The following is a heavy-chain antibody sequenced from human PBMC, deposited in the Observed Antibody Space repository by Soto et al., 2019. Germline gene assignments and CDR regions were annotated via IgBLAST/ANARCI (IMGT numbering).Heavy chain of an antibody. Sequence: GGSLRLSCAASGFTFGTYWMSWVRQAPGKGLEWVANIKQDGSEKYYVDSVKGRFTISRDNAKNSLYLQMNSLRAEDTAVYYCARDPREYYFDYWGQGTLVTVSS. CDR2: IKQDGSEK. CDR1: GFTFGTYW. CDR3: ARDPREYYFDY. J-gene: IGHJ4*02. V-gene: IGHV3-7*03.